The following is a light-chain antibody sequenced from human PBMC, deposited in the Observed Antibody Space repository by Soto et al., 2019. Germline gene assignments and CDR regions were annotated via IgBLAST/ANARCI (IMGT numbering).Light chain of an antibody. J-gene: IGKJ4*01. CDR2: TAS. CDR3: QQYESFPLT. CDR1: QGINKF. V-gene: IGKV1-16*01. Sequence: EIQMTQSPSSLSASVGDSVTITCRASQGINKFLAWFQQKPGTAPKSLISTASRLQSGVPSRFSGSGSGTHFTLTINNLQPEDFATYYCQQYESFPLTFGGGTKVDIK.